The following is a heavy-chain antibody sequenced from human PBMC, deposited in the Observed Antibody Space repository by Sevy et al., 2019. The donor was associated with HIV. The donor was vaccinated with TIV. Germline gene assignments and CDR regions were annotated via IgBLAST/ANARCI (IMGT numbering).Heavy chain of an antibody. J-gene: IGHJ4*02. Sequence: GGSLRLSCAASGFTVSSNYMSWVRQAPGKGLEWASVIYSGGSTYYADSVKGRFTISRDNSKNTLYLQMNSLRAEDTAVYYCASRYSSGWYLVWGQGTLVTVSS. D-gene: IGHD6-19*01. CDR3: ASRYSSGWYLV. CDR2: IYSGGST. V-gene: IGHV3-53*01. CDR1: GFTVSSNY.